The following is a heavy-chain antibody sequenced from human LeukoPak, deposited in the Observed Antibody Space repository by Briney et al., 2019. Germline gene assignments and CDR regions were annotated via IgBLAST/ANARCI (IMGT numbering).Heavy chain of an antibody. J-gene: IGHJ6*03. V-gene: IGHV3-21*01. Sequence: GGSLRLSCAASGFTFSSYTMNWVRQAPGKGLEWVSSISSSSSYIYYADSVKGRFTISRDNAKNSPYLQMNSLRAEDTAVYYCASSLVAGYYYYSYYYMDVWGKGTTVTVSS. CDR2: ISSSSSYI. CDR3: ASSLVAGYYYYSYYYMDV. CDR1: GFTFSSYT. D-gene: IGHD5-18*01.